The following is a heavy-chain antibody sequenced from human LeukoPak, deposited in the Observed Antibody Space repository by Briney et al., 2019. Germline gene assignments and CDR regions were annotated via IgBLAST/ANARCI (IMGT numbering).Heavy chain of an antibody. CDR3: AELGITMIGGV. CDR2: IKQDGSEE. Sequence: PGGSLRLSCEASGFTFNNYWMSWLRQTPGKGLEWVANIKQDGSEEYYLDSVKGRFSVSRDNAKNSLYLQMNSLRAEDTAVYYCAELGITMIGGVWGKGTTVTISS. D-gene: IGHD3-10*02. CDR1: GFTFNNYW. V-gene: IGHV3-7*01. J-gene: IGHJ6*04.